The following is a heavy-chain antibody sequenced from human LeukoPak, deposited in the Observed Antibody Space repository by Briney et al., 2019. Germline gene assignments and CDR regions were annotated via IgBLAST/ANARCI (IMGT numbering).Heavy chain of an antibody. CDR1: GFTFSSYA. CDR3: AKAGKQQLLLGSLFDP. D-gene: IGHD6-13*01. V-gene: IGHV3-23*01. Sequence: GGSLRLSCAASGFTFSSYAMSWVRQAPGKGLEWVSGISGSGGSTYYADSVKGRFTISRDNSKNTLYLQMNSLRAEDTAVYYCAKAGKQQLLLGSLFDPWGQGTLVTVSS. CDR2: ISGSGGST. J-gene: IGHJ5*02.